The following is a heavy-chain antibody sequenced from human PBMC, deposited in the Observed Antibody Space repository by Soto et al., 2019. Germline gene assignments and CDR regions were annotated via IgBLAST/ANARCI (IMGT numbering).Heavy chain of an antibody. CDR1: GGSSSSYY. V-gene: IGHV4-59*01. CDR2: IYYSGST. Sequence: SETLSLTCTVSGGSSSSYYWSWIRQPPGKGLEWIGYIYYSGSTNYSPSLKSRVTISVDTSKNQFSLKLSSVTAADTAVYYCASERGRNMDVWGQGTTVTVSS. CDR3: ASERGRNMDV. J-gene: IGHJ6*02.